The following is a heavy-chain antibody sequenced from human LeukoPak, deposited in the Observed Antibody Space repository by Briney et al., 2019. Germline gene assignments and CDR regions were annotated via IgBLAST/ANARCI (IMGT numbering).Heavy chain of an antibody. D-gene: IGHD6-13*01. CDR2: VKQDGSEK. CDR3: ARYSSSWHAYDI. CDR1: GFTSSSYW. J-gene: IGHJ3*02. Sequence: PGGSLRLSCAASGFTSSSYWMSWVRQAPGKGLQWVANVKQDGSEKYYVDSVKGRFTISRDNAKNSLSLQMNSLRAEDTAVYYCARYSSSWHAYDIWGQGTMATVSA. V-gene: IGHV3-7*05.